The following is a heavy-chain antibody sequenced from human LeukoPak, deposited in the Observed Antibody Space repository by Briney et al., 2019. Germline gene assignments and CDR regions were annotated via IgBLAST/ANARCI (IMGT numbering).Heavy chain of an antibody. V-gene: IGHV3-43*02. CDR2: ISGDGGRT. CDR1: GFTFDDCA. D-gene: IGHD6-19*01. J-gene: IGHJ4*02. CDR3: AKDGAYRSGWYSGFDY. Sequence: GGSLRLSCAASGFTFDDCAMHWVRHTPGKGLEWVSLISGDGGRTYYADSMKGRFTISRDNSKNSLYLQMNSLRTEDPAVYYCAKDGAYRSGWYSGFDYWGQGTLVTVSS.